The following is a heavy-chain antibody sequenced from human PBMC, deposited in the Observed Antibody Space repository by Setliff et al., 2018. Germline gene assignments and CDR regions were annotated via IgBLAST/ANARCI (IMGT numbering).Heavy chain of an antibody. CDR3: AKDSSGWPHSLISYFQH. Sequence: GGSLRLSCAASGFTFTTYAMSWVRQAPGEGLEWVSVIYTGGSTYYADSVKGRFTISRDDSKNTLYLQMLSLRAEDTAVYYCAKDSSGWPHSLISYFQHWGQGTLVTVSS. J-gene: IGHJ1*01. D-gene: IGHD6-19*01. CDR1: GFTFTTYA. CDR2: IYTGGST. V-gene: IGHV3-23*03.